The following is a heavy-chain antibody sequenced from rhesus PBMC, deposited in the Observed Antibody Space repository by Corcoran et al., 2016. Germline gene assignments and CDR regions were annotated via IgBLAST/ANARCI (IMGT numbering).Heavy chain of an antibody. CDR2: LYGSSSST. V-gene: IGHV4-169*02. CDR1: GGSISSSY. J-gene: IGHJ5-2*02. CDR3: ARDEPNSLDV. Sequence: QLQLQESGPGLVKPSETLSLTCAVSGGSISSSYWSWIRPAPGKGLEWIGFLYGSSSSTNYNPFLKSRVTLAGDTSKNQLSLKLSSVTAADTAVYYCARDEPNSLDVWGRGVLVTVSS.